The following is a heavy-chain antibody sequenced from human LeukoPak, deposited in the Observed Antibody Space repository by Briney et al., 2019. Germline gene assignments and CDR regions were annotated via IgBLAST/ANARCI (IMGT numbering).Heavy chain of an antibody. CDR1: GSSISSGDYY. J-gene: IGHJ3*02. CDR3: ARDAEVVAATRVWGAFDI. CDR2: IYYSGST. V-gene: IGHV4-30-4*01. Sequence: PSQTLSLTCTGSGSSISSGDYYWSWLRQPPGKGLEWIGYIYYSGSTYYNPPLKSRVTISVDTSKNQFSLKLSSVTAADTAVYYCARDAEVVAATRVWGAFDIWGQGTMVTVSS. D-gene: IGHD2-15*01.